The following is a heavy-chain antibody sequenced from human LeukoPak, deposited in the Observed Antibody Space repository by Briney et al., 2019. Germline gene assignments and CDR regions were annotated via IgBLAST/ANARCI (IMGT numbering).Heavy chain of an antibody. J-gene: IGHJ5*02. CDR1: GYTFTSFA. D-gene: IGHD3-9*01. V-gene: IGHV1-3*01. CDR2: INAGNGNT. Sequence: ASVKVSCKASGYTFTSFAIHWVRQAPGQRLEWMGWINAGNGNTKYSRKFQGRVTISRDTSASTAYMELSSLRSEDTAVYFCARTAYDILTGEIHNWFDPWGQGTLVTVSS. CDR3: ARTAYDILTGEIHNWFDP.